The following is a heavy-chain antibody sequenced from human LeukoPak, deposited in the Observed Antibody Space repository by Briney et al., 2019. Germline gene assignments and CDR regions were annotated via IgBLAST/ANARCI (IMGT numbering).Heavy chain of an antibody. V-gene: IGHV3-30*02. CDR2: IRYDGSNK. CDR1: GFTFSSYG. D-gene: IGHD1-26*01. CDR3: AKEWGGSYYVSSGDY. J-gene: IGHJ4*02. Sequence: PGGSLRLSCAASGFTFSSYGMHWVRQAPGKGLEWVAFIRYDGSNKYYADSVKGRFTISRDNSKNPLYLQMKSLRAEDTAVYYCAKEWGGSYYVSSGDYWGQGTLVTVSS.